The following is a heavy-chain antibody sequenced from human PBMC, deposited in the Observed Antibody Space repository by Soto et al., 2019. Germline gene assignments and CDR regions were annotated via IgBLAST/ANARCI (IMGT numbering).Heavy chain of an antibody. CDR3: ARVGSGIAAALPTGAFDI. J-gene: IGHJ3*02. CDR1: GGTFSSYA. CDR2: IIPIFGTA. D-gene: IGHD6-13*01. Sequence: QVQLVQSGAEVKKPGSSVKVSCKASGGTFSSYAISWVRQAPGQGLEWMGGIIPIFGTANYAQKFQGRVTITADESTSTAYMELSSLRSEDTAVYYCARVGSGIAAALPTGAFDIWGQGTMVTVSS. V-gene: IGHV1-69*12.